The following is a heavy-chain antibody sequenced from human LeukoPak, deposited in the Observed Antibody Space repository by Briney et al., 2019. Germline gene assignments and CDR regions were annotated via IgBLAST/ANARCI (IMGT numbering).Heavy chain of an antibody. J-gene: IGHJ4*02. CDR1: GYTFTGYY. V-gene: IGHV1-2*02. D-gene: IGHD2-15*01. Sequence: ASVKVSCKASGYTFTGYYMHWVRQAPGQGLEWMGWINPNSGGTNYAQKFQGRVTMTRDTSISTAYMELSRLRSDDTAVYYCAREGAYCSGGSCYLLFWGQGTLVTVSS. CDR2: INPNSGGT. CDR3: AREGAYCSGGSCYLLF.